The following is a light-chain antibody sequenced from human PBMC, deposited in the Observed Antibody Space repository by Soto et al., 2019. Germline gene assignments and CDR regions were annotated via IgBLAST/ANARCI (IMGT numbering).Light chain of an antibody. Sequence: EIVMTQSPATLSVSPGERATLSCRASQSVSSNFAWYQQKPGQAPRLLIYGASTRATGIPARFSGSGSGTKFTLTNSSLQSEDFAVYYCQQDNNWTPWTFGQGIKVEIK. CDR1: QSVSSN. J-gene: IGKJ1*01. CDR2: GAS. V-gene: IGKV3-15*01. CDR3: QQDNNWTPWT.